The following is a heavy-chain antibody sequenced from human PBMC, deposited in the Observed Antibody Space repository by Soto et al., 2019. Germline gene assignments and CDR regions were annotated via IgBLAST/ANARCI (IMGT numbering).Heavy chain of an antibody. CDR2: ISYDGSNK. CDR3: AKDNHPISRLSYCSSTSCYPDY. J-gene: IGHJ4*02. CDR1: GFTFSSYG. D-gene: IGHD2-2*01. V-gene: IGHV3-30*18. Sequence: GGSLRLSCAASGFTFSSYGMHWVRQAPGKGLEWVAVISYDGSNKYYADSVKGRFTISRDNSKNTLYLQMNSLRAEDTAVYYCAKDNHPISRLSYCSSTSCYPDYWGQGTLVTVSS.